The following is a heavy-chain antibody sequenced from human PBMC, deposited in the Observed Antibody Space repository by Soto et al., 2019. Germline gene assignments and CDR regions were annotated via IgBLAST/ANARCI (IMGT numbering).Heavy chain of an antibody. J-gene: IGHJ5*02. CDR3: ARDRPTLNWFDP. CDR2: IYSGGST. Sequence: EVQLVETGGGLIQPGGSLRLSCAASGFTVSSNYMSWVRQAPGKGLEWVSVIYSGGSTYYADSVKGRFTISRDNSKNTLYLQMNSLRAEDTAVYYCARDRPTLNWFDPWGQGTLVTVSS. V-gene: IGHV3-53*02. CDR1: GFTVSSNY.